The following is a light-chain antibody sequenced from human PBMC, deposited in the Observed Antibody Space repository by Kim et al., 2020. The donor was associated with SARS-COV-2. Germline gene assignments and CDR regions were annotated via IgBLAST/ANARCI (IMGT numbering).Light chain of an antibody. J-gene: IGKJ4*01. V-gene: IGKV1-39*01. Sequence: DIQMTQSPSSLSASVGDRVTITCRASQTISSYFNWYQQKPGNAPKVLIYAATSLQSGVPSRFSARGTGTDFTLTISSLQAEDFATYYCQQTYISPLTFGGGTKVDIK. CDR2: AAT. CDR3: QQTYISPLT. CDR1: QTISSY.